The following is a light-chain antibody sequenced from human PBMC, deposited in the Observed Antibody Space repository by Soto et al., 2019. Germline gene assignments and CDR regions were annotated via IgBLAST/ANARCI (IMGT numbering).Light chain of an antibody. Sequence: EIVMKEYPSTVSVSPWESFTRSSMASQNIRSNLAWYQQKPGQAPRLLIYDASTRATGIPARFSGSGSGTEFTLTISSLQSEDFAVYYCHQYNNWPPWTLGQGTKVDIK. V-gene: IGKV3-15*01. CDR1: QNIRSN. J-gene: IGKJ1*01. CDR3: HQYNNWPPWT. CDR2: DAS.